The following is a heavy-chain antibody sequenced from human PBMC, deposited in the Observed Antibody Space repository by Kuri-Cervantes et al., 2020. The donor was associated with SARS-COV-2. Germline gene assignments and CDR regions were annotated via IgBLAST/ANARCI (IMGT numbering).Heavy chain of an antibody. CDR2: ISSSDRTT. D-gene: IGHD6-13*01. Sequence: GESLKISCVASGFTFRDYYMSWIRQAPGKGLEWISYISSSDRTTYYADSVKGRFTISRDNAKRTLFLQMNSLRVDDTAVCYCSRDQVSAAGTANYWGQGALVTVSS. CDR3: SRDQVSAAGTANY. CDR1: GFTFRDYY. V-gene: IGHV3-11*01. J-gene: IGHJ4*02.